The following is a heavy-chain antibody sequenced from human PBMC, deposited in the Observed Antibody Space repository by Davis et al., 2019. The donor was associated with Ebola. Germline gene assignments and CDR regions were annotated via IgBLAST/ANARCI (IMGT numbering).Heavy chain of an antibody. CDR2: IYYSGST. J-gene: IGHJ4*02. D-gene: IGHD6-6*01. Sequence: PSETLSLTCTVSGGSISSYYWSWIRQPPGKGLEWIGYIYYSGSTNYNPSLKSRVTISVDTSKNQFSLKLSSVTAADTAVYYCASGEGSSPNFDYWGQGTLATVSS. CDR3: ASGEGSSPNFDY. V-gene: IGHV4-59*01. CDR1: GGSISSYY.